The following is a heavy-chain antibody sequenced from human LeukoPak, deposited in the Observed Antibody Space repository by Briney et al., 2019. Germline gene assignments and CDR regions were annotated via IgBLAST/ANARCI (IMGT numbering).Heavy chain of an antibody. Sequence: GGSLRLSCAASGFTVSSNYMSWVRQAPGKGLEWVSVIYSGGSKYYADSVKGRFTISRDNSKNTLYLQMNSLRAEDTAVYYCAREGYGDLAFDIWGQGTMVTVSS. J-gene: IGHJ3*02. CDR3: AREGYGDLAFDI. CDR1: GFTVSSNY. V-gene: IGHV3-66*01. D-gene: IGHD4-17*01. CDR2: IYSGGSK.